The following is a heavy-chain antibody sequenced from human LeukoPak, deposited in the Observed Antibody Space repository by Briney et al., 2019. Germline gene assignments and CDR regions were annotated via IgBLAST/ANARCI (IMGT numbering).Heavy chain of an antibody. CDR1: GYTFTIYY. D-gene: IGHD2-2*02. CDR3: ARNPPYCTSTDCYNDY. CDR2: INPNSGAT. J-gene: IGHJ4*02. Sequence: ASVKVSCKASGYTFTIYYMHWVRQAPGQGLEWMGWINPNSGATTYAQRFQGRVTMTRDTSISKAYMELSGLTSDDTGVYYCARNPPYCTSTDCYNDYWGQGTLVTVSS. V-gene: IGHV1-2*02.